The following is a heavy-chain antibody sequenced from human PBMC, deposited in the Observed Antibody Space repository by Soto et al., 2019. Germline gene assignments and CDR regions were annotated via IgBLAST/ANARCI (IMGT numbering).Heavy chain of an antibody. CDR1: GFTVSSYH. Sequence: PGGSLRLSCAASGFTVSSYHMSWVRQAPGKGLEWVSVISGSGGSTYYADSVKGRFTISRDNSKNTLYLLMNSLRAEDTAVYYCARDTTPFLYSWGQGTLVTVSS. CDR3: ARDTTPFLYS. D-gene: IGHD1-26*01. J-gene: IGHJ4*02. CDR2: ISGSGGST. V-gene: IGHV3-23*01.